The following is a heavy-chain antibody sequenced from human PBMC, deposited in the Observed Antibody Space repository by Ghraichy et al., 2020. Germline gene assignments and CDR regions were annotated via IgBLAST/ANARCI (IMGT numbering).Heavy chain of an antibody. D-gene: IGHD3-3*01. V-gene: IGHV3-30*18. CDR1: GFTFSSYG. J-gene: IGHJ4*02. Sequence: GGSLRLSCAASGFTFSSYGMHWVRQAPGKGLEWVAVISYDGSNKYYADSVKGRFTISRDNSKNTLYLQMNSLRAEDTAVYYCAKDLRFLEWLSWAADYWGQGTLVTVSS. CDR2: ISYDGSNK. CDR3: AKDLRFLEWLSWAADY.